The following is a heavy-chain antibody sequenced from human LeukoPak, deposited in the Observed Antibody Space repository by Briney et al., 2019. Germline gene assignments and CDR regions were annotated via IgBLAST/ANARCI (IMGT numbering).Heavy chain of an antibody. Sequence: SETLSLTCTVSGGSISSYYWSWIRQSPGKGLEWIGYIYYSGSTNYNPPLKSRVTISVDTSKNQFSLKLSSVTAADTAVYYCARWTTVVTPRYYYGMDVWGQGTTVTVSS. J-gene: IGHJ6*02. CDR2: IYYSGST. V-gene: IGHV4-59*01. D-gene: IGHD4-23*01. CDR1: GGSISSYY. CDR3: ARWTTVVTPRYYYGMDV.